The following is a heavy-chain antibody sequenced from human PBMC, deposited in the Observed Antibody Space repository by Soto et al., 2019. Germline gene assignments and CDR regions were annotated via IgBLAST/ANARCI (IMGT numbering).Heavy chain of an antibody. CDR2: IYYTGTT. D-gene: IGHD5-18*01. CDR3: AKELSGYSYGPGEVS. V-gene: IGHV4-59*12. J-gene: IGHJ5*02. Sequence: SETLSLTCSVSGTSIRGCYWTWIRQPPGKGLEWIGYIYYTGTTKYNPSLKSRVTISVDTSKIQFSLRLNSVTAADTAVYFCAKELSGYSYGPGEVSWGQGTLVTVSS. CDR1: GTSIRGCY.